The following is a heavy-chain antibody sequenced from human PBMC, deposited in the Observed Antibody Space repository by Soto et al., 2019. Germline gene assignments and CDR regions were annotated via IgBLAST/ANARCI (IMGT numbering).Heavy chain of an antibody. CDR1: GYTYPRYA. Sequence: ASVKVSCKTSGYTYPRYAITWVRQAPGQGLEWMGWISTYNHDTRYAQKVQGRLSMATDTSTSTAYMELRDLTSDDTAVYYCARDGAARGYSYGYCDYWGQGTLVTVSS. V-gene: IGHV1-18*01. CDR3: ARDGAARGYSYGYCDY. D-gene: IGHD5-18*01. J-gene: IGHJ4*02. CDR2: ISTYNHDT.